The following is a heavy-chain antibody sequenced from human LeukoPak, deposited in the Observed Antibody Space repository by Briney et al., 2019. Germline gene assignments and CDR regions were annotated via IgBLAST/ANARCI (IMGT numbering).Heavy chain of an antibody. V-gene: IGHV3-23*01. D-gene: IGHD6-19*01. CDR3: AKVWGGEYSSGWSRGY. Sequence: PGGSLRLSCAASGFTFSSYAMSWVRQAPGKGLEWVSAISGSGGSTYYADSVKGRFTISRDNSENTLYLQMNSLRAEDTAVYYCAKVWGGEYSSGWSRGYWGQGTLVTVSS. CDR2: ISGSGGST. J-gene: IGHJ4*02. CDR1: GFTFSSYA.